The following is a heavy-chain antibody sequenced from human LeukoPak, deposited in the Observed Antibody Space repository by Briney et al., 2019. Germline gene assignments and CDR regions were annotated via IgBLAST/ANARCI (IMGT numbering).Heavy chain of an antibody. Sequence: GGSLRLSCAASGFTVSSNYMSWVRQAPGKGLEWVAVIWYDGSNKYYADSVKGRFTISRDNSKNTLYLQMNSLRAEDTAVYYCARARMRYTYYYDNGYYFDYWGQGTLVTVSS. CDR3: ARARMRYTYYYDNGYYFDY. J-gene: IGHJ4*02. D-gene: IGHD3-22*01. CDR1: GFTVSSNY. V-gene: IGHV3-33*08. CDR2: IWYDGSNK.